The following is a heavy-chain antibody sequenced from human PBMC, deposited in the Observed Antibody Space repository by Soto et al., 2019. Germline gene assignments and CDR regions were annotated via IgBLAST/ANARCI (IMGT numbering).Heavy chain of an antibody. J-gene: IGHJ4*02. D-gene: IGHD6-6*01. V-gene: IGHV4-39*01. CDR3: ARSSITPRLFMYPFDY. CDR1: GGSINRSSHY. CDR2: IYYDGNT. Sequence: SETLSITCTVSGGSINRSSHYWGWIRQPPGKGLECIGNIYYDGNTYYNPSLKSRVTISLDTSKNQFSLRLNSVTAADTAVYYCARSSITPRLFMYPFDYWGQG.